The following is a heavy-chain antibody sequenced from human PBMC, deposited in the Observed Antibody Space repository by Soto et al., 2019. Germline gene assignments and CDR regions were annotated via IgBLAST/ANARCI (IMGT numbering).Heavy chain of an antibody. Sequence: PGGSLRLSCAASGFTFSSYAMSWVRQAPGKGLEWVSAISGSGCSTYYADSVKGRFTISRDNSKNTLYLQMNSLRAEDTAVYYCAKDHYDILTGGDYWGQGTLVTVSS. CDR1: GFTFSSYA. J-gene: IGHJ4*02. CDR2: ISGSGCST. CDR3: AKDHYDILTGGDY. V-gene: IGHV3-23*01. D-gene: IGHD3-9*01.